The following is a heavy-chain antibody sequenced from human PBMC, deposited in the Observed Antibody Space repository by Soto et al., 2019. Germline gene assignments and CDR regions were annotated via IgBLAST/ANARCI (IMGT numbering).Heavy chain of an antibody. J-gene: IGHJ4*02. Sequence: GGSLRLSCAASGFTFSSYGMHWVRQAPGKGLEWVAVIWYDGSNKYYADSVKGRFTISRDNSKNTLYLQMNSLRAEDTAVYYCARVSPYYDFWSGYGNFDYCGQGTLVTVSS. CDR2: IWYDGSNK. V-gene: IGHV3-33*01. CDR3: ARVSPYYDFWSGYGNFDY. D-gene: IGHD3-3*01. CDR1: GFTFSSYG.